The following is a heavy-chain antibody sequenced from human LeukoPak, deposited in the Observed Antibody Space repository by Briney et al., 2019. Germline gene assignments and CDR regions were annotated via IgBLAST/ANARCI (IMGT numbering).Heavy chain of an antibody. D-gene: IGHD3-9*01. V-gene: IGHV3-11*01. J-gene: IGHJ4*02. CDR2: ISSSGSTI. Sequence: GGSLRLSCAASGFTFSDYYMSWIRQAPGKGLEWVSYISSSGSTIYYADSVKGRFTISRDNAKNSLYLQMNSLRAGDTAVYYCARKFDILTGYYPFDYWGQGTLVTVSS. CDR3: ARKFDILTGYYPFDY. CDR1: GFTFSDYY.